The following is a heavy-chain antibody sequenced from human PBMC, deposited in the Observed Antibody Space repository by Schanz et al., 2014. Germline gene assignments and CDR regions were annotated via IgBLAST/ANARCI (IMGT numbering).Heavy chain of an antibody. CDR2: IMPLRGIG. CDR3: ARGTMPGTFDI. J-gene: IGHJ3*02. Sequence: QVQLVQSGPEVKKPGSSVKVSCQAFGDTFSKYNIMWVRQVPGQGLEWLGRIMPLRGIGNNAWKFQDRLTITADKSTFTAYMDVSSLRYEDTALYYCARGTMPGTFDIWGQGTMVTVSS. CDR1: GDTFSKYN. V-gene: IGHV1-69*02. D-gene: IGHD2-2*01.